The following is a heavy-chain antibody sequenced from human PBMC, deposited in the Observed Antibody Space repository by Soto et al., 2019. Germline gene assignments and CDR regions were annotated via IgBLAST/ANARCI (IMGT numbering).Heavy chain of an antibody. CDR2: GIPIFGAA. J-gene: IGHJ5*02. CDR3: AGGGYSYGSGWFDL. V-gene: IGHV1-69*01. CDR1: GGTFSSYA. Sequence: QVQLVQSGAEVKKPGSSVKVSCKASGGTFSSYAISWVRQAPGQGLEWMGGGIPIFGAANYSQKFQGRVTNPADEPTSTAYMDLSSLRSEDTPVYYCAGGGYSYGSGWFDLWGQGTLVTVSS. D-gene: IGHD5-18*01.